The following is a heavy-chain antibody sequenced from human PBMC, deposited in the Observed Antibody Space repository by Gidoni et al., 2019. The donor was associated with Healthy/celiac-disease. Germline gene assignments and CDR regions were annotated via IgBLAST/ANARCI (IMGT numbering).Heavy chain of an antibody. CDR2: ISGSGGST. CDR3: ARDPGFDWLLDDAFDI. D-gene: IGHD3-9*01. V-gene: IGHV3-23*01. CDR1: GFTFRSYA. J-gene: IGHJ3*02. Sequence: EVQLFESGGGLVQPGGSLRLSCAASGFTFRSYAMRWVRQAPGKGLEGVSAISGSGGSTYYADSVKGRFTISRDNSKNTLYLQMNSLRAEDTAVYYCARDPGFDWLLDDAFDIWGQGTMVTVSS.